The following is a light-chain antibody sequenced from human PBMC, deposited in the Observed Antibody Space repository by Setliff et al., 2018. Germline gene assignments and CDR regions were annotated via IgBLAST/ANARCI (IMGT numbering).Light chain of an antibody. J-gene: IGLJ1*01. CDR1: GRDVGSYDL. Sequence: GSPGQSITISCSGTGRDVGSYDLVSWYQQHPGKAPKLIIYAVSDRPSGVSHRFSGSKSGNTAYLTISGLRTEDEADYYCNAYSADTTYVFGSGTKVTVL. V-gene: IGLV2-14*03. CDR3: NAYSADTTYV. CDR2: AVS.